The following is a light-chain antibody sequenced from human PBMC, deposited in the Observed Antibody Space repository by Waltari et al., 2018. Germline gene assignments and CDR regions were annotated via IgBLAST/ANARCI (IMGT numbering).Light chain of an antibody. CDR3: SSYAGSYTLL. V-gene: IGLV2-11*01. J-gene: IGLJ2*01. Sequence: QSALTQPRSVSGSPGPSVTISCTGTSSYVGGYNYVAWYQHHPGKAPALMVFDVNKRPSGVPDRFSGSKSGNTASLTISGLRTEDEADYYCSSYAGSYTLLFGGGTKLTVL. CDR2: DVN. CDR1: SSYVGGYNY.